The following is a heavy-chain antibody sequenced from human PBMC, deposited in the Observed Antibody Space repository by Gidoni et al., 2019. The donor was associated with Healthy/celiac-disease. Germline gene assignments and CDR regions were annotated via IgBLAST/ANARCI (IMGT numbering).Heavy chain of an antibody. CDR2: ISWNSGTI. Sequence: EVQLVESGGGLVQPGRSLRLSCSASRFTFDDYAMHWVRQAPGKGLEWVSGISWNSGTIDYADSVKGRFTISRDNAKNSLYLQMNSLRAEDTALYYCAKSNGGQLSKGHDYWGQGTLVTVSS. V-gene: IGHV3-9*01. CDR3: AKSNGGQLSKGHDY. CDR1: RFTFDDYA. J-gene: IGHJ4*02. D-gene: IGHD6-13*01.